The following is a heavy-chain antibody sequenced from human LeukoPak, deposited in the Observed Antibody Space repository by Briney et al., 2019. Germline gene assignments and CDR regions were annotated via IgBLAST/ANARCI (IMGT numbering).Heavy chain of an antibody. J-gene: IGHJ6*02. V-gene: IGHV3-30*18. CDR3: AKSEWEPPYYYYGMDD. CDR2: ISYDGRNK. CDR1: GSTFSSYC. D-gene: IGHD1-26*01. Sequence: GRSLRLSCAASGSTFSSYCMHWVRQAPGKGLEWVAVISYDGRNKYYADSVKGRFTISRDNSKNTLYLQMNSLRAEDTAVYYCAKSEWEPPYYYYGMDDWGQGTTVTVYS.